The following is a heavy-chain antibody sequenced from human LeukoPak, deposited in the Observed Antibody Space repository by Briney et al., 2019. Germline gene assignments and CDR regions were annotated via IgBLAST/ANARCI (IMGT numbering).Heavy chain of an antibody. CDR3: ARGAEGHGYSRDAFDI. CDR2: ISSSSSYI. D-gene: IGHD5-24*01. J-gene: IGHJ3*02. CDR1: GFTFSSYS. Sequence: GGSLRLSCAASGFTFSSYSMNWVRQAPGKGLEWVSSISSSSSYIYYADSVKGRFTISRDNAKNSLYLQMNSLRAEDTAVYYCARGAEGHGYSRDAFDIWGQGTMVTVSS. V-gene: IGHV3-21*01.